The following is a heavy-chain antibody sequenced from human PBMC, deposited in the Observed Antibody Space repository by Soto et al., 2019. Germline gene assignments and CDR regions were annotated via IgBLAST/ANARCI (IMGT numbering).Heavy chain of an antibody. CDR2: MNPNSGNT. V-gene: IGHV1-8*01. Sequence: ASVKVSCKASGYTFTSYDINWVRQATGQGLEWMGWMNPNSGNTGYAQKFQGRVTMTRNTSISTAYMELSSLRSEDTAVYYCARGWGTSCDPPSDSCRGGYYYYGMDVWGQGTTVTVSS. J-gene: IGHJ6*02. CDR1: GYTFTSYD. CDR3: ARGWGTSCDPPSDSCRGGYYYYGMDV. D-gene: IGHD2-2*01.